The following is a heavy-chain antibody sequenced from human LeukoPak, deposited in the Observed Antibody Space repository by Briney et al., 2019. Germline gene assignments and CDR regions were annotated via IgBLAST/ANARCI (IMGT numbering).Heavy chain of an antibody. CDR1: GFTFSSYE. V-gene: IGHV3-48*03. Sequence: GGSLRLSCAASGFTFSSYEMNWVRQAPGKGLEWVSYISSSGSTIYYADSVKGRFTISRDNAKNSLYLQMNSLRAEDTAVYYCARELEEMATFDYWGQGTLVTVSS. D-gene: IGHD5-24*01. CDR2: ISSSGSTI. J-gene: IGHJ4*02. CDR3: ARELEEMATFDY.